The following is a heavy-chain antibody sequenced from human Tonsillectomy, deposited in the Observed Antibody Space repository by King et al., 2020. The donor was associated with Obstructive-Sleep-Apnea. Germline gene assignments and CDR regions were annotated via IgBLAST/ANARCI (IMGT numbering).Heavy chain of an antibody. J-gene: IGHJ4*02. D-gene: IGHD6-19*01. CDR2: IWYDGSNK. CDR3: ARDRRRVPADY. CDR1: GFTFSGYG. V-gene: IGHV3-33*01. Sequence: VQLVESGGGVVQPGTSLRLSCAASGFTFSGYGMHWVRQAPGKGLEWVAVIWYDGSNKHYADSVKGRFTISRDNSKNTLYLQMNSLRAEDTAVYYCARDRRRVPADYWGQGTLVTVSS.